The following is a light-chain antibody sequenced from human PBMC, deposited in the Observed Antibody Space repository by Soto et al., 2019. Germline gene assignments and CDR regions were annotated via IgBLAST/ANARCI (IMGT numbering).Light chain of an antibody. CDR2: AAS. V-gene: IGKV1-9*01. J-gene: IGKJ4*01. Sequence: DIQLTQSPSFLSASVGDRVTITCRASQGISSYLAWYQQNPGKTPKLLIYAASTLPSGLLSRFSGGGSGTDFSLTISSLQPEDFATYYCKQSRSSTLTFGGGTQVDIK. CDR3: KQSRSSTLT. CDR1: QGISSY.